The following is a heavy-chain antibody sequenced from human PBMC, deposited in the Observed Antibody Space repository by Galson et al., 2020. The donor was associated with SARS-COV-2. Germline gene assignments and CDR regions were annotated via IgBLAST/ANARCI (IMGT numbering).Heavy chain of an antibody. CDR1: GTSISSGSYS. Sequence: LTCAVSGTSISSGSYSWHWIRQPPGKGLEWIGYISHSGGTYYNPSLKSRVTISGDRSKNQFSLRLSSVTAADTAVYYCARLHYGEYAPEAFDIWGPGTRVTVAS. J-gene: IGHJ3*02. CDR3: ARLHYGEYAPEAFDI. CDR2: ISHSGGT. D-gene: IGHD4-17*01. V-gene: IGHV4-30-2*01.